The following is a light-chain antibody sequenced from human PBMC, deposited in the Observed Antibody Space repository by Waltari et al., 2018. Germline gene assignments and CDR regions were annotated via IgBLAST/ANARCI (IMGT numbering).Light chain of an antibody. CDR2: KVS. J-gene: IGKJ2*01. Sequence: DVGMTQSPLPLPVTLGQTAFISCSSSQSLVSSDGNIYLNWFQQRPGQPPRRLIYKVSNRDSGVPDRFSGSGSGTDFTLKISRVEAEDVGVYYCMQGTHWPYTFGQGTKLEIK. CDR3: MQGTHWPYT. CDR1: QSLVSSDGNIY. V-gene: IGKV2-30*01.